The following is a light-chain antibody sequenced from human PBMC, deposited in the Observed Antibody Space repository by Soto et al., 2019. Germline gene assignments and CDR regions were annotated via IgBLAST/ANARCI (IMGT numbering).Light chain of an antibody. J-gene: IGKJ4*01. Sequence: DVVLTQSPSSLSSSAGDRVTISCRASQGIHNNLAWYQQKPGKPPKLLMYSESTVQTGIPSRFTGSGYGTDFTLTISSLEPEDFAVYYCQKHGNAPCAFGEGTKLEI. CDR1: QGIHNN. V-gene: IGKV1-27*01. CDR3: QKHGNAPCA. CDR2: SES.